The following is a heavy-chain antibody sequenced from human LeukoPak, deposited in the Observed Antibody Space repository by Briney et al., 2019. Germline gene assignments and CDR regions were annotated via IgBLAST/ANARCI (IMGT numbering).Heavy chain of an antibody. D-gene: IGHD2-21*02. Sequence: PGGSLRLSCVASGFTFSTYAMSWVRQAPGKGLEWVSAISGNGGSTYYADSVKGRFTISRANSKNTLYLQMNSVRAEDTAVYYCAKLAGDSLSYYFDCWGQGTLVTVS. CDR2: ISGNGGST. V-gene: IGHV3-23*01. J-gene: IGHJ4*02. CDR3: AKLAGDSLSYYFDC. CDR1: GFTFSTYA.